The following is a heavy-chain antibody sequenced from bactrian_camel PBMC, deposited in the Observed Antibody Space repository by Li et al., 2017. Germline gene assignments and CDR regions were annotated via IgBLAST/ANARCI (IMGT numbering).Heavy chain of an antibody. J-gene: IGHJ4*01. CDR1: FSTNLWS. D-gene: IGHD2*01. Sequence: HVQLVESGGGSVQAGESLRLSCAASFSTNLWSMAWFRQAPGQEREGVAGVSRDGKTTYADSVKGRFTVSRDNAKNTVYLQMGSLKSEDTALYYCAVASSGWFGFWDYWGKGTQVTVS. CDR2: VSRDGKT. V-gene: IGHV3S53*01. CDR3: AVASSGWFGFWDY.